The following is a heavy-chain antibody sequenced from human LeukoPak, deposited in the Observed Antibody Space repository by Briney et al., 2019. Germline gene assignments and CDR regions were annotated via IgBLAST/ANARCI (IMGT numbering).Heavy chain of an antibody. CDR3: ARSYDRSGYYFRMVEY. D-gene: IGHD3-22*01. Sequence: AGGSLRLSCAASGFILNDYGMHWVRQAPGKGLEWVADIWFDKNQHFADSAKGRFTISRDNSKNTLYLEMNSLRAEDTAVYYCARSYDRSGYYFRMVEYWGQGTLVTVSS. CDR1: GFILNDYG. CDR2: IWFDKNQ. V-gene: IGHV3-33*01. J-gene: IGHJ4*02.